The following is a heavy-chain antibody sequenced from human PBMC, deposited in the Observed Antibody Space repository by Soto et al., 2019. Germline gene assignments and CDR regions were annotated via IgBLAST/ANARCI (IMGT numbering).Heavy chain of an antibody. D-gene: IGHD1-26*01. Sequence: QVQLVESGGGVVQPGRSLRLSCAASGFTFSSYGMHWVRQAPGKGLEWVAVIWYDGSNKYYADSVKGRFTISRDNSTNTLYLQMNSLRAEDTAVYYCARVSEGGSYYGGLDYWGQGTLVTVSS. J-gene: IGHJ4*02. V-gene: IGHV3-33*01. CDR3: ARVSEGGSYYGGLDY. CDR2: IWYDGSNK. CDR1: GFTFSSYG.